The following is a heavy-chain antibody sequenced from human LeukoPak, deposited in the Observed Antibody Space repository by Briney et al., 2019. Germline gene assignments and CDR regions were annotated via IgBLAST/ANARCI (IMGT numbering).Heavy chain of an antibody. J-gene: IGHJ6*02. V-gene: IGHV1-24*01. CDR3: ATVSTTLVVVPAAISYYYYGMDV. CDR1: GYTLTELS. D-gene: IGHD2-2*01. Sequence: GASVKVSCKVSGYTLTELSMHWVRHAPGKGLEWMGGFDPEDGETIYAQKFQGRVTMTEDTSTDTAYMELSSLRSEDTAVYYCATVSTTLVVVPAAISYYYYGMDVWGQGTTVTVSS. CDR2: FDPEDGET.